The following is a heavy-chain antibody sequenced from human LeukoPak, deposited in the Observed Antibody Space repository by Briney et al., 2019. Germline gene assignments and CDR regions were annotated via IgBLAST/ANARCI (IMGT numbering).Heavy chain of an antibody. Sequence: SETLSLTCTVSGGSISSYYWSWLRQPPGKGLEWIGYIYYSGSTNYNPSLKSRVTISVDTSKNQFSLKLSSVTAADTAVYYCARLGYYDILTGYPFDYWGQGTLVTVSS. J-gene: IGHJ4*02. V-gene: IGHV4-59*08. CDR2: IYYSGST. D-gene: IGHD3-9*01. CDR1: GGSISSYY. CDR3: ARLGYYDILTGYPFDY.